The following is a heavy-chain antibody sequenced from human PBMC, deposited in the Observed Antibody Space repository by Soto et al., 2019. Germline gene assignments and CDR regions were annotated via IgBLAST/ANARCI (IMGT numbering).Heavy chain of an antibody. V-gene: IGHV3-9*01. D-gene: IGHD6-13*01. J-gene: IGHJ4*02. CDR3: AKATGYSSSWYSSDFDY. CDR2: ISWNSGSI. Sequence: EVQLVESGGGLVQPGRSLRLSCAASGFTFDDYAMHWVRQAPGKGLEWVSGISWNSGSIGYADSVKGRFTISRDNAKNSLYLQMNSLRAEDTALYYCAKATGYSSSWYSSDFDYWGQGTLVTVSS. CDR1: GFTFDDYA.